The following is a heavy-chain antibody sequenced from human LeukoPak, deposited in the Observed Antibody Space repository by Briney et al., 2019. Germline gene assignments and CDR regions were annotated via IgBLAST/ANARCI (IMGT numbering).Heavy chain of an antibody. D-gene: IGHD1-26*01. J-gene: IGHJ4*02. CDR2: INPNSGGT. CDR1: GYTFTGYY. Sequence: ASVKVSCKASGYTFTGYYMHWVRQAPGQGLEWMGWINPNSGGTNYAQKFQGRVTMTRDTSISTAYMELSRLRSDDTAVYYCARISGSYYRLFDYWGQGTLVTVSS. CDR3: ARISGSYYRLFDY. V-gene: IGHV1-2*02.